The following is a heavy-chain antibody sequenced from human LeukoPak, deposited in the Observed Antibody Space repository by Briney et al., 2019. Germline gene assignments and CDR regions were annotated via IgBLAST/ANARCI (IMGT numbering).Heavy chain of an antibody. CDR1: GFTFSNYG. Sequence: GGSLRLSCAASGFTFSNYGMHRVREAPGKGLEWVACIQNDDSNIYYADSVRGRFTISRDNTKDNLYLQIKSLRAADMAACHSARVPRRGWEGLDYWGQGTLVTVSS. CDR3: ARVPRRGWEGLDY. D-gene: IGHD6-19*01. J-gene: IGHJ4*02. CDR2: IQNDDSNI. V-gene: IGHV3-30*02.